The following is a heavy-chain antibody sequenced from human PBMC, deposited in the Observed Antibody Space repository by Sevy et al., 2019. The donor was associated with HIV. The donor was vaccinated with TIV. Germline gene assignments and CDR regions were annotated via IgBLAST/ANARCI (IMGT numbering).Heavy chain of an antibody. D-gene: IGHD6-19*01. V-gene: IGHV3-64D*06. Sequence: GGSLRLSCSASGFTFSSYAMHWVRQAPGKGLEYVSAISSNGGSTYYADSVKGRFTISRDNSKNTLYLQMSSLRAEDTAVYYCVKGRNRYSSGWYKDYWGQGTLVTVSS. CDR1: GFTFSSYA. J-gene: IGHJ4*02. CDR2: ISSNGGST. CDR3: VKGRNRYSSGWYKDY.